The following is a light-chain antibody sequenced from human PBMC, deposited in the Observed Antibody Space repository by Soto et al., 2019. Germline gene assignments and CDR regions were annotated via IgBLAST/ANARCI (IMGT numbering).Light chain of an antibody. Sequence: DIQMTQSPATLSASVGDRVTITCRASQSISSWLAWYQQKPGKAPELLIYAVSYLQSGVPSRFSGSGSGTDFTLTISSLQPDDFATYYCQQYDTDWTFGQGTKVDIK. CDR3: QQYDTDWT. CDR2: AVS. V-gene: IGKV1-5*01. J-gene: IGKJ1*01. CDR1: QSISSW.